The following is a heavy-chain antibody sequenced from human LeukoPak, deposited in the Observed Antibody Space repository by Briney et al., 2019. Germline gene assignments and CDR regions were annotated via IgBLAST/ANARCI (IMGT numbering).Heavy chain of an antibody. CDR2: IEQDGSEK. CDR3: ARVVMITFGGPEGFDY. J-gene: IGHJ4*02. D-gene: IGHD3-16*01. V-gene: IGHV3-7*01. CDR1: GFTFSSYW. Sequence: GGSLRLSCAASGFTFSSYWMSWVRQAPGKGLEWVANIEQDGSEKYYVDSVKGRFTISRDNAKNSLYLQMNSLRAEDTAVYYCARVVMITFGGPEGFDYWGQGTLVTVSS.